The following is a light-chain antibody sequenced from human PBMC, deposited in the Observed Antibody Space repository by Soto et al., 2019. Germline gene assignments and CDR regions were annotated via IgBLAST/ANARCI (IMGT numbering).Light chain of an antibody. J-gene: IGKJ4*01. Sequence: ESVMTQSPATLSVSPGERATLSCRASQSGVSSLAWYQQIPGQAPRLLISGTSIRATGVPARFSGSGSGTEFTLTITNLQSDDSAFYYCQQYYSWPLTFGGGTKVQIK. CDR3: QQYYSWPLT. CDR2: GTS. CDR1: QSGVSS. V-gene: IGKV3-15*01.